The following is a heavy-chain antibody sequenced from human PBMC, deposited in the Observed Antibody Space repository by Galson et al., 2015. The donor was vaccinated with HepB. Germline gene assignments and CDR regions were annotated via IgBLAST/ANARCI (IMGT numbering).Heavy chain of an antibody. V-gene: IGHV3-66*01. D-gene: IGHD4-23*01. CDR3: TSTMVTQFDY. J-gene: IGHJ4*02. Sequence: SLRLSCAASGFTFTTYAMTWVRQAPGKGLEWVSLIYSGGSTYYADAVKGRFTISRDNSKNTLYLQMNSLRVEDTAMYYCTSTMVTQFDYWGQGALVTVSS. CDR2: IYSGGST. CDR1: GFTFTTYA.